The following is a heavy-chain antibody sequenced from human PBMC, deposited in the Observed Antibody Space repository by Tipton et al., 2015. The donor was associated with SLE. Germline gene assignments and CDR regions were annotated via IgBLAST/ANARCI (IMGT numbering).Heavy chain of an antibody. J-gene: IGHJ6*03. CDR2: ISAYNGNT. V-gene: IGHV1-18*01. CDR1: GYTFISYG. CDR3: ATAYCSTNTHCYDYMDV. D-gene: IGHD2-2*01. Sequence: QSGAEVKKPGASVKVSCKASGYTFISYGINWVRQAPGQGLEWMGCISAYNGNTNYAQKLQGRVTMTTDTSTSTAYMELRSLRSEDTAVYYCATAYCSTNTHCYDYMDVWGKATTVTVSS.